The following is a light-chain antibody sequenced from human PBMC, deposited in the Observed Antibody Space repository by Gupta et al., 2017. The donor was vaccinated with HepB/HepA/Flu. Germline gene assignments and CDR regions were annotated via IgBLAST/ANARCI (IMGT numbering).Light chain of an antibody. Sequence: EIVLTHSPDTLSLSPGVRAFLSCRASESVSRNYLAWYQQIPGQSPRLLIYGTSGRATGVPDRFSGSGSGTDFTLTISRLEPEDFAVYYCQQNDTASTTFGQGTRVEIK. CDR2: GTS. J-gene: IGKJ1*01. CDR1: ESVSRNY. V-gene: IGKV3-20*01. CDR3: QQNDTASTT.